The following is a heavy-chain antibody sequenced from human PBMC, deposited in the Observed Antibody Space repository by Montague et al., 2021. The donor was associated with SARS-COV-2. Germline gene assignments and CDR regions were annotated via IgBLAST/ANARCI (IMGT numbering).Heavy chain of an antibody. CDR2: IYASGST. CDR1: CVSITSYY. V-gene: IGHV4-4*07. J-gene: IGHJ4*02. D-gene: IGHD3-16*01. CDR3: VRDGGNWYYFDY. Sequence: SETLSLTCSISCVSITSYYWSWDRQPAGKGLEWIGHIYASGSTNXSPSLKSRVRLSIDNPKNQFSLKLESLTAADTAVYYCVRDGGNWYYFDYWGQGALVTVSS.